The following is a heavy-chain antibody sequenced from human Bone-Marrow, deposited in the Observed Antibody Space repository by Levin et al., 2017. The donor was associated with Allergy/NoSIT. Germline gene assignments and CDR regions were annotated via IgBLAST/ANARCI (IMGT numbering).Heavy chain of an antibody. CDR1: GFTFSSYA. Sequence: GGSLRLSCAASGFTFSSYAMHWVRQAPGKGLEWVAVISYDGSNKYYADSVKGRFTISRDNSKNTLYLQMNSLRAEDTAVYYCARDTKIVLRFLEWPTYYYYYGMDVWGQGTTVTVSS. V-gene: IGHV3-30-3*01. D-gene: IGHD3-3*01. CDR2: ISYDGSNK. J-gene: IGHJ6*02. CDR3: ARDTKIVLRFLEWPTYYYYYGMDV.